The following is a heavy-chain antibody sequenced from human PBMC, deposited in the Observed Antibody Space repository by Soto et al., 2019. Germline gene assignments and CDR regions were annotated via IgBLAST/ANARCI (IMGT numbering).Heavy chain of an antibody. Sequence: EVRLVETGGDLIQPGGSLRLSCAASGFIVSGNYMSWVRQAPGKGLEWVSVIYSGGSTYYADSVKGRFTISGDNSKNTLYLQMNSLRADDTAVYYCARDGGLAEDGMDVWGQGTTVTVSS. V-gene: IGHV3-53*02. CDR2: IYSGGST. D-gene: IGHD3-10*01. CDR1: GFIVSGNY. J-gene: IGHJ6*02. CDR3: ARDGGLAEDGMDV.